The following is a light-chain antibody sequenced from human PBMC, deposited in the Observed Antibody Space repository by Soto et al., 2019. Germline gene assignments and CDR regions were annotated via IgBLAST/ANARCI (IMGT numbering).Light chain of an antibody. CDR3: QQYRTFRT. Sequence: DIQMTQSPSTLSASVGDRVTITCRASQSISTWLAWYQQRPGSAPRLLIYDASRLESGVPSRFSGSGSGTEFTLTISSLQPEDFASYYCQQYRTFRTFGQGNKV. V-gene: IGKV1-5*01. J-gene: IGKJ1*01. CDR1: QSISTW. CDR2: DAS.